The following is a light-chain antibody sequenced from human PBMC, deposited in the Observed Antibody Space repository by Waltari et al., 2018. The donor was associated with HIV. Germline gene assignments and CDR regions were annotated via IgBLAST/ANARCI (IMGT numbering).Light chain of an antibody. J-gene: IGLJ1*01. CDR2: EVS. CDR1: SSDLGSYDL. V-gene: IGLV2-23*02. CDR3: CSYASGSTFV. Sequence: QSALTQPASVSGSPGQSITISCTGTSSDLGSYDLVSWYQQHPGKAPKVRIYEVSKRPSGVSNRFSGSKSGNTASLIISGLQADDEADYYCCSYASGSTFVFGTGTKVTVL.